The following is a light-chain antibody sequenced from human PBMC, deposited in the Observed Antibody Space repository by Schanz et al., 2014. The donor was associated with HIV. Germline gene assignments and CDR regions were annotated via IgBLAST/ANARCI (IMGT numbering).Light chain of an antibody. CDR2: GAS. CDR3: QQLTSYPFT. V-gene: IGKV1-39*01. Sequence: DIQMTQSPSSLSASVGDRVTITCRANLSISSYLSWYQQKPGKAPNLLIYGASNLQSGVPSRFSGSGSGTDFTLIISSLHPEDFGTYYCQQLTSYPFTFGGGTKVDLK. J-gene: IGKJ4*01. CDR1: LSISSY.